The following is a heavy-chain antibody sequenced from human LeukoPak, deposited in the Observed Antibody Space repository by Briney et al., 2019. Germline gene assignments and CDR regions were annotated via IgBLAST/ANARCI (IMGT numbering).Heavy chain of an antibody. D-gene: IGHD2-2*01. CDR1: GFTFDDYG. CDR3: ASIGYCSSTSCAPIP. CDR2: INWNGGST. J-gene: IGHJ5*02. Sequence: GGSLRHSCAASGFTFDDYGMSWVRQAPGKGLEWVSGINWNGGSTGYADSVKGRFTISRDNAKNSLYLQMNSLRAEDTALYHCASIGYCSSTSCAPIPWGQGTPVTVSS. V-gene: IGHV3-20*01.